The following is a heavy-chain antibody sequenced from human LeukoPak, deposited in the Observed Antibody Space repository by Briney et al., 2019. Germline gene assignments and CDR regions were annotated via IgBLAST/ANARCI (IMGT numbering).Heavy chain of an antibody. D-gene: IGHD3-22*01. CDR1: GFTFSSYG. V-gene: IGHV3-43*02. Sequence: GGSLRLSCAASGFTFSSYGMHWVRQAPGKGLEWVSLISGDGGSTYYADSVKGRFTISRDNSKNSLYLQMNSLRTEDTALYYCAKDCGIVVVGVLDPWGQGTLVTVSS. CDR3: AKDCGIVVVGVLDP. CDR2: ISGDGGST. J-gene: IGHJ5*02.